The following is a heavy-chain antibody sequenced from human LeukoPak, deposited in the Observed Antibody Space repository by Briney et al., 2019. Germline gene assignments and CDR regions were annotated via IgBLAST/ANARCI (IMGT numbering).Heavy chain of an antibody. Sequence: GASVKVSCKASGGTFSSYAISWVRQAPGQRFEWMGWIDAGNGDTRYSQKFQGRVTITRDTSASTAYMELSSLRSEDTAVYYCARDFGYCSSTSCYLNWFDPWGQGTLVTVSS. CDR2: IDAGNGDT. CDR1: GGTFSSYA. J-gene: IGHJ5*02. D-gene: IGHD2-2*03. CDR3: ARDFGYCSSTSCYLNWFDP. V-gene: IGHV1-3*01.